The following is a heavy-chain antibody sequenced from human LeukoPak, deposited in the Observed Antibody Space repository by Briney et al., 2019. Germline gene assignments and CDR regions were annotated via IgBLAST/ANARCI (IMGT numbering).Heavy chain of an antibody. D-gene: IGHD1-26*01. CDR3: ARAYSGSYYAPIDY. CDR2: LGVLQVHT. J-gene: IGHJ4*02. Sequence: GGSLRLSCVGSGFSIGTYAMYWVRQAPGRGLEWVASLGVLQVHTYYADSVKGRFTISRDNSKNTLYLQMSSLRAEDTAVYYCARAYSGSYYAPIDYWGQGTLVTVSS. V-gene: IGHV3-23*01. CDR1: GFSIGTYA.